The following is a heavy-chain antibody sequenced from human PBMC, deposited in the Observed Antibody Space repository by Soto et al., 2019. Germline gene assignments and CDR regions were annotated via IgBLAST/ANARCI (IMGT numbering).Heavy chain of an antibody. D-gene: IGHD3-10*01. J-gene: IGHJ4*02. CDR1: GGSISSYY. Sequence: QVQLRESGPGLVKPSETLSLTCTVSGGSISSYYWSWIRQPPGKGLECIGYIYYSGSTNFNPSLKSRVTISVDTSKNQFSLKLSSVTAADTAVYYCARAPRGNYGYPSYFDYWGQGTLVTVSS. CDR3: ARAPRGNYGYPSYFDY. CDR2: IYYSGST. V-gene: IGHV4-59*01.